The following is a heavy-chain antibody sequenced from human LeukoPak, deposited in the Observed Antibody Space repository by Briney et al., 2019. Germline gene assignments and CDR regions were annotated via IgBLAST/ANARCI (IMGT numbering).Heavy chain of an antibody. V-gene: IGHV3-48*02. J-gene: IGHJ4*02. D-gene: IGHD4-17*01. Sequence: GESLRLSCAASGFSFSTYSMNWVRQATGKGLEWLSYISSSSSTIFYADSVKGRFTISRDNAKTSLYLQMNSLRDEDTAVYYCATGHTYGDDYWGQGTLVTVSS. CDR2: ISSSSSTI. CDR1: GFSFSTYS. CDR3: ATGHTYGDDY.